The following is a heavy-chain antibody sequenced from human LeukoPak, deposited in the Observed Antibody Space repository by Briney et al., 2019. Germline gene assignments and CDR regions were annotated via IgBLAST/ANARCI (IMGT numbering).Heavy chain of an antibody. V-gene: IGHV4-59*01. CDR2: IYYSGST. CDR1: GGSISSYY. D-gene: IGHD2-2*01. J-gene: IGHJ6*03. Sequence: SETLSLTCTVFGGSISSYYWSWIRQPPGKGLEWIGYIYYSGSTNYNPSLKSRVTISVDTSKNQFSLKLSSVTAADTAVYYCARGVEPAGTYYYYYMDVWGKGTTVTVSS. CDR3: ARGVEPAGTYYYYYMDV.